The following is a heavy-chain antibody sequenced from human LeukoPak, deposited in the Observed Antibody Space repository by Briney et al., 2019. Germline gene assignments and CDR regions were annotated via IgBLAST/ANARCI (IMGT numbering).Heavy chain of an antibody. CDR2: INPSGGST. CDR1: GYTFTSYY. Sequence: ASVKVSCKASGYTFTSYYMHWVRQAPGQGLEWMGIINPSGGSTSYAQKFQGRVTMTRDMSTSTVYMELSSLRSEDTAVYYCAREGIGYSSGWYRGSDSRNYYFDYWGQGTLVTVSS. V-gene: IGHV1-46*01. D-gene: IGHD6-19*01. J-gene: IGHJ4*02. CDR3: AREGIGYSSGWYRGSDSRNYYFDY.